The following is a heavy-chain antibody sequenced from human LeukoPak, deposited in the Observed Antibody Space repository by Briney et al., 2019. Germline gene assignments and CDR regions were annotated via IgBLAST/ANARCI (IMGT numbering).Heavy chain of an antibody. D-gene: IGHD6-19*01. CDR3: AHSRGPYSSGWWFDY. Sequence: SGPTLVKXTQTLTLTCTFSGFSLSTSGVGVDWIRQPPGKALEWLALIYWDDDKRYSPSLKSRLTITKDTSKNQVVLTMTNMDPVDTATYYCAHSRGPYSSGWWFDYWGQGTLVTVSS. J-gene: IGHJ4*02. V-gene: IGHV2-5*02. CDR2: IYWDDDK. CDR1: GFSLSTSGVG.